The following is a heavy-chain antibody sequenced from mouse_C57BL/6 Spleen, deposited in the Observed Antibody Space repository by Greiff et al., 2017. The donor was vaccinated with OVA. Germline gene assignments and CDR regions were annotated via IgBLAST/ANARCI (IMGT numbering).Heavy chain of an antibody. CDR2: IYPGSGST. CDR3: AREDSSATGYFDV. D-gene: IGHD3-2*02. CDR1: GYTFTSYW. Sequence: QVQLQQSGAELVKPGASVKMSCKASGYTFTSYWITWVKQRPGQGLEWIGDIYPGSGSTNYNEKFKSKATLTVDTSSSTAYMQLSSLTSEDSAVYYCAREDSSATGYFDVWGTGTTVTVSS. V-gene: IGHV1-55*01. J-gene: IGHJ1*03.